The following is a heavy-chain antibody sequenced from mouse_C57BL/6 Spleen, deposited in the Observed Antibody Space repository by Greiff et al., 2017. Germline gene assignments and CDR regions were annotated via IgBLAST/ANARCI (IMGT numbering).Heavy chain of an antibody. CDR3: ARSPANWVFFDY. D-gene: IGHD4-1*01. V-gene: IGHV7-3*01. J-gene: IGHJ2*01. Sequence: DVQLVESGGGLVQPGGSLSLSCAASGFTFTDYYMSWVRQPPGKALEWLGFIRNKANGYTTEYSASVKGRFTISRDNSQSILYLQMNARRAEDSATYYCARSPANWVFFDYWGQGTTLTVSS. CDR2: IRNKANGYTT. CDR1: GFTFTDYY.